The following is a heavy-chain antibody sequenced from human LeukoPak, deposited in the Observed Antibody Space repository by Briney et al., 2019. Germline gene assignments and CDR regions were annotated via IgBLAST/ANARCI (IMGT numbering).Heavy chain of an antibody. D-gene: IGHD2-2*02. J-gene: IGHJ5*02. CDR1: GYSFPNYW. CDR3: ARGPYAYTSSATLGSYNWFDP. CDR2: IYPGDSHT. V-gene: IGHV5-51*01. Sequence: GESLKISCKGSGYSFPNYWIGWVRQMPGKGLEWMGIIYPGDSHTRYSPSFQDQVTISVDKSVSTAYLQWSSLKASDTAMYYCARGPYAYTSSATLGSYNWFDPWGQGSLVTVSS.